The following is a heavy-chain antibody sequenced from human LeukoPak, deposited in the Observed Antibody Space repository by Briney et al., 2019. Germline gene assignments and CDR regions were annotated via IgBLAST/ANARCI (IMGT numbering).Heavy chain of an antibody. CDR1: GDSISNGVKY. V-gene: IGHV4-31*03. CDR3: ARDQVECTGGTCQSRVGFDF. D-gene: IGHD2-8*02. J-gene: IGHJ4*02. CDR2: IYHSGRS. Sequence: SETLSLICTVSGDSISNGVKYWSWIRQHPGRGLEWIGYIYHSGRSYYNPSLKSRITMSVDTSKNQFSLNLSSVTAADTAVYYCARDQVECTGGTCQSRVGFDFWGQGTLVTVSS.